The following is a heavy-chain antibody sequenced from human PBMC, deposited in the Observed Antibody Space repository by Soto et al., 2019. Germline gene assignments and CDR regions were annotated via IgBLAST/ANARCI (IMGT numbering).Heavy chain of an antibody. D-gene: IGHD1-26*01. CDR3: ARDRDSGSFLGLFDY. V-gene: IGHV1-18*04. CDR1: GYTFTNYG. CDR2: ISGYNGNT. Sequence: QVQLVQSGAEVTKPGASVKVSCKASGYTFTNYGISWVRQAPGQGLEWMGWISGYNGNTNYAQKLQGRVTLTTDTSTNTDYMEVRSLRSDDTAVYYCARDRDSGSFLGLFDYWGQGTLVTVSS. J-gene: IGHJ4*02.